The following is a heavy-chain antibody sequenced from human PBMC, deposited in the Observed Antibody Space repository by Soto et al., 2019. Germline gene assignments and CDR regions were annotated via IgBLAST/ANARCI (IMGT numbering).Heavy chain of an antibody. D-gene: IGHD5-18*01. V-gene: IGHV3-23*01. Sequence: GSLRLSCAASGFTFSSYAMSWVRQAPGKGLEWVSAISGSGGSTYYADSVKGRFTISRDNSKNTLYLQMNSLRAEDSAVYYCVGWIQLWSDAPNWFDPWGQGTLVTVSS. CDR3: VGWIQLWSDAPNWFDP. CDR1: GFTFSSYA. J-gene: IGHJ5*02. CDR2: ISGSGGST.